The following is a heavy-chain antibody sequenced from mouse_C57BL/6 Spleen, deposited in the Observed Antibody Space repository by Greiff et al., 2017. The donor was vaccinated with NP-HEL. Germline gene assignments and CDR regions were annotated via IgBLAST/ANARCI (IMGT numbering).Heavy chain of an antibody. J-gene: IGHJ4*01. Sequence: VQLQQSGAELARPGASVKLSCKASGYTFTSYGISWVKQRTGQGLEWIGEIYPRSGNTYYNEKFKGKATLTADKSSSTAYMELRSLTSEDSAVYFCARGYDYDAFYYAMDYWGQGTSVTVSS. V-gene: IGHV1-81*01. D-gene: IGHD2-4*01. CDR3: ARGYDYDAFYYAMDY. CDR1: GYTFTSYG. CDR2: IYPRSGNT.